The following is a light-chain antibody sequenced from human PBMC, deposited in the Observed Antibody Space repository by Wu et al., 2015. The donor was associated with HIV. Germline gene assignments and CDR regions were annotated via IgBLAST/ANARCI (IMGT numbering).Light chain of an antibody. J-gene: IGKJ1*01. Sequence: DIQMTQSPSTLSASVGDRVTITCRASQSVSRWLAWYQQRPGKAPKLLIYETSTLKTGVPSRFSGSGSGTDFTLTISSLQPDDFATYYCQHYDGFPLGPFGRGDQGGNQT. CDR2: ETS. CDR1: QSVSRW. V-gene: IGKV1-5*03. CDR3: QHYDGFPLGP.